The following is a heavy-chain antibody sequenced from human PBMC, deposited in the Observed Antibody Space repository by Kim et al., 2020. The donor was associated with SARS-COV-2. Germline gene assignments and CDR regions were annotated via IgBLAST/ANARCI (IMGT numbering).Heavy chain of an antibody. D-gene: IGHD2-15*01. Sequence: KYYGDFVKGRFTISRDNSKNTLDLQMNSLRAEDTAIYYCVRDNPAIAASDYWGQGTLVAVSS. J-gene: IGHJ4*02. V-gene: IGHV3-33*01. CDR2: K. CDR3: VRDNPAIAASDY.